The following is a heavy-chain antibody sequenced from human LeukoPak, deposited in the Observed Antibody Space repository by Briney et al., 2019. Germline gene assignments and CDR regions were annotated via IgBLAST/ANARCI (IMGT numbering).Heavy chain of an antibody. J-gene: IGHJ4*02. Sequence: GGSLRLSCAASGFSFSTYSMNWVRQAPGKGPERVSSISGSSNYIFYTDSVKGRFTVSKDNAKNSLYLEMNSLRGEDTAVYYCARVSSVPTPRALDYWGQGTLVTVSS. CDR2: ISGSSNYI. D-gene: IGHD4-23*01. V-gene: IGHV3-21*01. CDR1: GFSFSTYS. CDR3: ARVSSVPTPRALDY.